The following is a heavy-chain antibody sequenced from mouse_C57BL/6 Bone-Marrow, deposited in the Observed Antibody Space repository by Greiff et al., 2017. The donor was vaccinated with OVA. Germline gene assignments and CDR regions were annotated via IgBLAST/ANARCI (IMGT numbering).Heavy chain of an antibody. CDR1: GYTFTDYY. CDR2: INPNNGGT. D-gene: IGHD2-4*01. V-gene: IGHV1-26*01. Sequence: EVQLQQSGPELVKPGASVKISCKASGYTFTDYYMNWVKQSHGKSLEWIGDINPNNGGTSYNQKFKGKATLTVDKSSSTAYMELRSLTSEDSAVYYCARFGRGPYDYRYFDVWGTGTTVTVSS. J-gene: IGHJ1*03. CDR3: ARFGRGPYDYRYFDV.